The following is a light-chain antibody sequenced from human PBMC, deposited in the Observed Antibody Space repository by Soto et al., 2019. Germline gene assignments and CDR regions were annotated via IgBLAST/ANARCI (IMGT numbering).Light chain of an antibody. CDR1: QSVFYSSNNKNY. CDR2: WAS. Sequence: DIVMTQSPDSLAVSLGERATINCRSSQSVFYSSNNKNYLAWYQQKPGQPPKLLIYWASTRESGVPDRFSGSGPGTDFTLTISSLQAEDVAVYYCHQYYRPWTFGQGTKVEIK. V-gene: IGKV4-1*01. CDR3: HQYYRPWT. J-gene: IGKJ1*01.